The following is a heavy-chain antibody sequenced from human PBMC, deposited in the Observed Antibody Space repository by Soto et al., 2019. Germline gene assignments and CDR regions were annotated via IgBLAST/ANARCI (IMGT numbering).Heavy chain of an antibody. CDR1: GGTFSSYT. J-gene: IGHJ3*02. D-gene: IGHD3-10*01. CDR3: ARDPNYYGSGTPSSRAFDI. CDR2: IIPILGIA. V-gene: IGHV1-69*04. Sequence: SVKVSCKASGGTFSSYTISWVRQAPGQGLEWMGRIIPILGIANYAQKFQGRVTITADKSTSTAYMELSSLRSEDTAVYYCARDPNYYGSGTPSSRAFDIWGQGTMVTVSS.